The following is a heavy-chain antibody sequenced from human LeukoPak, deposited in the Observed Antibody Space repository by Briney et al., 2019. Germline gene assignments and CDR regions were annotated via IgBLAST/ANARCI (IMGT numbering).Heavy chain of an antibody. CDR1: GYNFTSFY. D-gene: IGHD4-23*01. J-gene: IGHJ4*02. V-gene: IGHV1-46*01. CDR2: INPSGGST. Sequence: GASVKVSCKASGYNFTSFYMHWVRQAPGQGLEWMGIINPSGGSTSYAQRLQGRVTMTRDTSTSTVYMELSSLRSDDTAVYYCARDLATVATPYFDYWGQGTLVTVSS. CDR3: ARDLATVATPYFDY.